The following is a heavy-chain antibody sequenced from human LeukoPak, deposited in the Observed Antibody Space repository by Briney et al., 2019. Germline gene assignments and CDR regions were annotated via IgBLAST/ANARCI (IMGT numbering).Heavy chain of an antibody. CDR3: ARLFSFGGVIGHFDY. CDR2: IYPGDSDI. Sequence: GESLKISCNGSSYSFTSYCIGCVRQMPGKRLEWMGIIYPGDSDIRYSPSFQGQVTISADKSIATAYLEWSSLKASDTAMYYCARLFSFGGVIGHFDYWGQGTLVTVSS. V-gene: IGHV5-51*01. D-gene: IGHD3-16*02. J-gene: IGHJ4*02. CDR1: SYSFTSYC.